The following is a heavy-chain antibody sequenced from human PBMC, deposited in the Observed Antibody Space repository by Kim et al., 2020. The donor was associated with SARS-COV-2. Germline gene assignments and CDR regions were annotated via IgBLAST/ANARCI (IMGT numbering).Heavy chain of an antibody. V-gene: IGHV4-59*01. D-gene: IGHD3-22*01. Sequence: KYNPSPKSRVTISVATSKNQFSLNLSSLTAADTAIYYCARDNTMIVEGIDPWGQGTLVTVSS. CDR3: ARDNTMIVEGIDP. J-gene: IGHJ5*02.